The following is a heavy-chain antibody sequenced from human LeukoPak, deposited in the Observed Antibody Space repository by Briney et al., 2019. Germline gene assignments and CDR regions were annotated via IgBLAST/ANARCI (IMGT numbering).Heavy chain of an antibody. J-gene: IGHJ4*02. CDR1: GYTFTSYD. V-gene: IGHV1-8*01. Sequence: VASVKVSCKASGYTFTSYDINWVRQATGQGLEWMGWMNPNSGNTGYAQKFQGRVTMTRNTSISTAYMELSSLRSEDTAVYYCARDRQYYYGSGTHRPFDYWGQGTLVTVSS. CDR3: ARDRQYYYGSGTHRPFDY. CDR2: MNPNSGNT. D-gene: IGHD3-10*01.